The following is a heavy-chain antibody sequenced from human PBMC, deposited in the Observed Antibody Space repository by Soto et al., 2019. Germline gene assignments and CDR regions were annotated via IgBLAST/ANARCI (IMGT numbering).Heavy chain of an antibody. V-gene: IGHV4-59*01. J-gene: IGHJ2*01. CDR1: GGFLSGYY. CDR3: ATADYLRHIDL. CDR2: FYYTGTT. D-gene: IGHD4-17*01. Sequence: QVQLQESGPGLVKPSETLSLTCTVSGGFLSGYYWNWIRQAPGKGLEWIGHFYYTGTTKYNPTLNSRVTISVDMSKSQFFLNLTSVTAADTAVYYCATADYLRHIDLWGPGTLVAVSS.